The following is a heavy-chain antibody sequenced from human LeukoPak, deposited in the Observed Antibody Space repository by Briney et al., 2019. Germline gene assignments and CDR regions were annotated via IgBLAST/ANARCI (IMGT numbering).Heavy chain of an antibody. CDR2: IIPIFGTA. CDR3: ARVRYSYGCPLFDY. V-gene: IGHV1-69*05. Sequence: ASVKVSCKASGGTFSSYAISWVRQAPGQGLEWMGGIIPIFGTANYAQKFQGRVTITTDESTSTAYMELSSLRSEDTAVYYCARVRYSYGCPLFDYWGQGTLVTVSS. D-gene: IGHD5-18*01. CDR1: GGTFSSYA. J-gene: IGHJ4*02.